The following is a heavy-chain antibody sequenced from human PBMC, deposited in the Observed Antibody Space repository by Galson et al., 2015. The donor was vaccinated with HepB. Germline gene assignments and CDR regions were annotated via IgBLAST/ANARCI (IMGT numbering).Heavy chain of an antibody. J-gene: IGHJ4*02. V-gene: IGHV3-48*02. CDR1: GFRFYSYS. D-gene: IGHD6-19*01. Sequence: SLRLSCAASGFRFYSYSMNWVRQTPGKGLEWVSYISSSSSIIKYADSVKDRFTISRDNAKNSLYLQLNSLRDEDTAVYYCARDQVTWQWLADWGQGTLVTVSS. CDR3: ARDQVTWQWLAD. CDR2: ISSSSSII.